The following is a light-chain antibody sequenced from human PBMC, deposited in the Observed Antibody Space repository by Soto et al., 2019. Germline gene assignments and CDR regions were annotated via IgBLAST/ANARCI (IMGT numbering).Light chain of an antibody. Sequence: EIVMTQYPATLSVSPGESATLSCRASQSVSSNLAWYQQKPGQAPRLLIYGASTSATGIPARFSGSVSGTEFTLTMSSLQSEDFAVCYCQQYNNWPQTVGGGTKLEIK. CDR3: QQYNNWPQT. V-gene: IGKV3-15*01. CDR1: QSVSSN. J-gene: IGKJ2*01. CDR2: GAS.